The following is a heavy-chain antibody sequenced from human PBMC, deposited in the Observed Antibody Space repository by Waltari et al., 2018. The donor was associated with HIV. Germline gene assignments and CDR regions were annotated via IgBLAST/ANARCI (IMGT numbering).Heavy chain of an antibody. CDR1: GGSFSGYY. J-gene: IGHJ4*02. V-gene: IGHV4-34*01. Sequence: QVQLQQWGAGLLKPSETLSLTCAVYGGSFSGYYWSWIRQPPGKGLEWIGEINHSGSTNYNPSLKSRVTISVDTSKNQFSLKLSSVTAADTAVYYCASSSLGVVTHYWGQGTLVTVSS. CDR2: INHSGST. CDR3: ASSSLGVVTHY. D-gene: IGHD2-15*01.